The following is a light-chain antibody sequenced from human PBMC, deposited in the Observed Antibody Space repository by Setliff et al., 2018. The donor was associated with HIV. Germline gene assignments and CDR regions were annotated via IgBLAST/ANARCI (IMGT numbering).Light chain of an antibody. J-gene: IGLJ2*01. CDR3: CSYAGSYTVL. CDR1: SSDIGSSNF. Sequence: QSVLTQPASVSGSPGQSITISCTGTSSDIGSSNFVSWYQQHPGKAPKVMIYNVDKRPSGVSNRFSGSKSGNTASLTISGLQGEDEADYYCCSYAGSYTVLFGGGTK. V-gene: IGLV2-14*03. CDR2: NVD.